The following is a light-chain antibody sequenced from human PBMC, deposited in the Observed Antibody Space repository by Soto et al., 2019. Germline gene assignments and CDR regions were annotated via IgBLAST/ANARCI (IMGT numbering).Light chain of an antibody. V-gene: IGKV3-20*01. CDR3: QQYGSSPS. CDR2: GAS. CDR1: QSVSNSY. J-gene: IGKJ4*01. Sequence: EIVLTQSPGTLSLSPGERATLSCRASQSVSNSYLAWYQQKPGQAPRLLIYGASSRATDIPDRFSGSGSGTDFTLTISRLEPEDSAVYYCQQYGSSPSFGGGTKVEI.